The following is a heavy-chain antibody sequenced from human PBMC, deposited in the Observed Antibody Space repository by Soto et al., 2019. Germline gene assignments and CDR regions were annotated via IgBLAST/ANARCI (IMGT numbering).Heavy chain of an antibody. CDR2: ISYDGSNK. CDR1: GFTFNTYG. J-gene: IGHJ4*02. V-gene: IGHV3-30*18. D-gene: IGHD3-10*01. Sequence: GGSLRLSCAASGFTFNTYGIHWVRQAPGKGLEWVSVISYDGSNKYYADTVKGRFTISRDNSKNTLYLQMNILRAEDTSVYFFVKDISPTPHGPGSYLDRWGQGTLVTVSS. CDR3: VKDISPTPHGPGSYLDR.